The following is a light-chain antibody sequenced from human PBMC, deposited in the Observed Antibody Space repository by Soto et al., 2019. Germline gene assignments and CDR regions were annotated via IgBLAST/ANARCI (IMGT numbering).Light chain of an antibody. Sequence: QSALNQPRSVSGSPGQSVTISCTGTSSDVGGYNYVSWYQQHPGKAPKLMIYDVSKRPSGVPDRFSGSKSGNTASLTISGLQAEDEADYYCCSYAGSPYVFGTGTKVTVL. J-gene: IGLJ1*01. V-gene: IGLV2-11*01. CDR3: CSYAGSPYV. CDR2: DVS. CDR1: SSDVGGYNY.